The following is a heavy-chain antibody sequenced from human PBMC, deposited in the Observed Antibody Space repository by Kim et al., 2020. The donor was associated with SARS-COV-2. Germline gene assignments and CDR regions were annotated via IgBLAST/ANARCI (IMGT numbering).Heavy chain of an antibody. CDR2: GSTI. Sequence: GSTIYYADSVKGRVTISRDNAKNSLYLQMNSLRAEDTAVYYCARQQLVRYWGQGTLVTVSS. CDR3: ARQQLVRY. V-gene: IGHV3-48*03. J-gene: IGHJ4*02. D-gene: IGHD6-6*01.